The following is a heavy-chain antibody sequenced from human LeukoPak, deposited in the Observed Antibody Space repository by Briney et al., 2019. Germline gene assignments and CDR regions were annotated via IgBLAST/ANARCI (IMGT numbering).Heavy chain of an antibody. CDR2: INTSGSSE. D-gene: IGHD1-26*01. V-gene: IGHV1-46*01. J-gene: IGHJ5*02. Sequence: ASGTVSYKASGYSFTIYYMHWVRQAPGQGLEWMGVINTSGSSEAYTRKFQGRLNMTRDIDTSKNYMELTSLTSDDTAVYYCARDNSVGETAWWFDPWGQGTPVTVSS. CDR1: GYSFTIYY. CDR3: ARDNSVGETAWWFDP.